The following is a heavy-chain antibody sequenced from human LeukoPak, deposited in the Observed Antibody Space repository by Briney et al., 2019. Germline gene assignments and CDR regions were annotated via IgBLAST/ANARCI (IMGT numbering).Heavy chain of an antibody. CDR1: GASLSSNSSY. CDR3: AKRGSGSGWYHDY. CDR2: IYYSGSA. D-gene: IGHD6-19*01. Sequence: SETLSLTCTVSGASLSSNSSYWGWIRQPPGRGLEWIGSIYYSGSAYYNPSLESRVTISVDTSKNQFSLRLSSVTAADTAVYYCAKRGSGSGWYHDYWGQGTLVTVSS. V-gene: IGHV4-39*01. J-gene: IGHJ4*02.